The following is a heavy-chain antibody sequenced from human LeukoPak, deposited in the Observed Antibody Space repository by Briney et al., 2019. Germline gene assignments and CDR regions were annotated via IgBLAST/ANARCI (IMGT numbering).Heavy chain of an antibody. CDR3: ARGTYYYGSGSPQDAFDI. J-gene: IGHJ3*02. D-gene: IGHD3-10*01. Sequence: GGSLRLSCAASGFTFSSYWMSWVRQAPGKGLEWVANIKQDGSEKYYVDSVKGRFTISRDNAKNSLYLQMNSLSAEDTAVYYCARGTYYYGSGSPQDAFDIWGQGTMVTVSS. CDR1: GFTFSSYW. V-gene: IGHV3-7*01. CDR2: IKQDGSEK.